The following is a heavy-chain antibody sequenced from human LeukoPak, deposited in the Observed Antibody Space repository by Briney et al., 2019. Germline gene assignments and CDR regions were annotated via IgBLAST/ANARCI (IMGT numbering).Heavy chain of an antibody. D-gene: IGHD2-2*02. V-gene: IGHV4-59*12. CDR2: IYYSGST. CDR1: GGSISSYY. Sequence: SETLSLTCTVSGGSISSYYWSWIRQPPGKGLEWIGYIYYSGSTNYNPSLKSRVTISVDTSKNQFSLKLSSVTAADTAVYYCARDKRVGTIVPAAINAFDIWGQGTMVTVSS. J-gene: IGHJ3*02. CDR3: ARDKRVGTIVPAAINAFDI.